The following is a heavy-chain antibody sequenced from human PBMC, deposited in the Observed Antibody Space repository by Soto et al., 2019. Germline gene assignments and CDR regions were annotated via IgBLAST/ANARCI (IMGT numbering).Heavy chain of an antibody. CDR1: GFTFSSYT. D-gene: IGHD3-10*01. CDR3: AREGGVYGSGSYFWDS. CDR2: ISYDGSNK. J-gene: IGHJ4*02. V-gene: IGHV3-30-3*01. Sequence: QVQLVESGGGVVQPGRSLRLSCAASGFTFSSYTMHWVRQAPGKGLEWVAVISYDGSNKYYADSVKGRFTISRDNSKNPLYLQMNSLRAEDTAVYYCAREGGVYGSGSYFWDSWGQGTLVSVSS.